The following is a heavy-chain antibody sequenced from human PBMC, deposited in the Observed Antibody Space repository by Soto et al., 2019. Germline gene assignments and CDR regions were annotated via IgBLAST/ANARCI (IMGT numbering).Heavy chain of an antibody. CDR1: GYTFIDYA. Sequence: QVQLVQSGAEVKQPGAAVKVSCKTSGYTFIDYAITWVRQAPGQGLEWMGWINAYNGNTHYAQNLQGRVTMTADTSTSTAYLELRSLRSDDTAVYYCARGGSGWYEDFWGQGTLVTVSS. J-gene: IGHJ4*02. V-gene: IGHV1-18*01. CDR3: ARGGSGWYEDF. D-gene: IGHD6-19*01. CDR2: INAYNGNT.